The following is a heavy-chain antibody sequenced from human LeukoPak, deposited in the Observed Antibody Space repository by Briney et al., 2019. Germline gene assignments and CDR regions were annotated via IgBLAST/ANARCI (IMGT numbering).Heavy chain of an antibody. CDR2: ISGSGGST. J-gene: IGHJ3*02. CDR3: AKDLRYDYLRDAFDI. D-gene: IGHD5-12*01. V-gene: IGHV3-23*01. Sequence: GGSLRLFCAASGFTFSSYAMSWVRQAPGKGLEWVSAISGSGGSTYYADSVKGRFTISRDNSKNTLYLQMNSLRAEDTAVYYCAKDLRYDYLRDAFDIWGQGTMVTVSS. CDR1: GFTFSSYA.